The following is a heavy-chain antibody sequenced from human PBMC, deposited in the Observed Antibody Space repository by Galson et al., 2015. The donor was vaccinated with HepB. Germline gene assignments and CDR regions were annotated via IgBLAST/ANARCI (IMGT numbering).Heavy chain of an antibody. CDR3: ARADYYGSGSYYNLNYYGMDV. Sequence: SVKVSCKASGYTFTSYAMHWVRQAPGQRLEWMGWINAGNGNTKYSQKFQGRVTITRDTSASTAYMELSSLRSEDTAVYYCARADYYGSGSYYNLNYYGMDVWGQGTTVTVSS. CDR2: INAGNGNT. CDR1: GYTFTSYA. V-gene: IGHV1-3*01. D-gene: IGHD3-10*01. J-gene: IGHJ6*02.